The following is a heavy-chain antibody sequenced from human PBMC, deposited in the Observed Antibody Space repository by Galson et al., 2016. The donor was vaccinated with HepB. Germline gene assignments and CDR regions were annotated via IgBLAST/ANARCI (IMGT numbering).Heavy chain of an antibody. CDR1: GASVSNNNG. CDR2: IYHNGRA. Sequence: SETLSLTCAVSGASVSNNNGWSWVRQPPGKGLEWIGEIYHNGRANYNPSLKSRASISLDKSKNQFSLRLSSVTAADTAVYYCSRDLRWKEPRCGVDGWGQGTTVAVSS. D-gene: IGHD1-1*01. CDR3: SRDLRWKEPRCGVDG. V-gene: IGHV4-4*02. J-gene: IGHJ6*02.